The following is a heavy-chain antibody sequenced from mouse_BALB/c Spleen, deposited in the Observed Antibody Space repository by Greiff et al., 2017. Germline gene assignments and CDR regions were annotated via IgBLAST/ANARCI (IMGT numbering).Heavy chain of an antibody. J-gene: IGHJ2*01. CDR1: GYTFTSYW. Sequence: QVQLQQSGAELARPGASVKLSCKASGYTFTSYWMQWVKQRPGQGLEWIGAIYPGDGDTRYTQKFKGKATLTADKSSSTAYMQLSSLASEDSAVYYCARNYGTDYWGQGTTLTVSS. CDR2: IYPGDGDT. D-gene: IGHD1-1*02. V-gene: IGHV1-87*01. CDR3: ARNYGTDY.